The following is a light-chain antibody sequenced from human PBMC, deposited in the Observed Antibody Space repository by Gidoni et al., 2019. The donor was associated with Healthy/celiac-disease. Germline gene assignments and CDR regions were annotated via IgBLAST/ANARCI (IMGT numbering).Light chain of an antibody. V-gene: IGKV1-6*01. Sequence: ASQMTQSPSSLSASVGDRVTITCRASQGIRNDLGWYQQKPGKAPKLLIYAASSLQSGVPSRFSGSGSGTDFTLTISSLQPEDFATYYCLQDYNSPYSFXQXTKLEIK. CDR1: QGIRND. CDR2: AAS. CDR3: LQDYNSPYS. J-gene: IGKJ2*03.